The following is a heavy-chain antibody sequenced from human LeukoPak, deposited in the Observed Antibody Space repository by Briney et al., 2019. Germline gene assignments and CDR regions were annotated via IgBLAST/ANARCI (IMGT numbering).Heavy chain of an antibody. J-gene: IGHJ4*02. CDR1: GGSFSGYY. D-gene: IGHD6-6*01. CDR2: INHSGST. Sequence: SETLSLTCAVYGGSFSGYYWSWIRQPPGKGLEWIGEINHSGSTNYNPSLKSRVTISVDTSKNQFSLKLSSVTAADTAVYYCARGEVAARLLGYWGQGTLVTVSS. CDR3: ARGEVAARLLGY. V-gene: IGHV4-34*01.